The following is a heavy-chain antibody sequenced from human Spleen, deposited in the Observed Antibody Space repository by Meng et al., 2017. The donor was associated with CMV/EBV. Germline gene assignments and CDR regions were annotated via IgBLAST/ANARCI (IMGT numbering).Heavy chain of an antibody. CDR2: ISRGSAII. J-gene: IGHJ4*02. CDR1: GFTFSAHA. V-gene: IGHV3-48*04. CDR3: ARDPTYYDFWSGYHQFDY. Sequence: GESLKISCAASGFTFSAHAFNWVRQAPGKGLEWVSYISRGSAIIYYTDSVKGRFTISRDNAKNSLYLQMNSLRAEDTAVYYCARDPTYYDFWSGYHQFDYWGQGTLVTVSS. D-gene: IGHD3-3*01.